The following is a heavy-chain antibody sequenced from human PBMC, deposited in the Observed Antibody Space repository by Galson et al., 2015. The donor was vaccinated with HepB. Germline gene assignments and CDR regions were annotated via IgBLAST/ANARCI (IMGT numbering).Heavy chain of an antibody. D-gene: IGHD6-13*01. CDR1: GGSISSYY. CDR2: IYYSGST. CDR3: ARELYSSSWYVDY. Sequence: ETLSLTCTVSGGSISSYYWSWIRQPPGKGLEWIGYIYYSGSTNYNPSLKSRVTISVDTSKNQFSLKLSSVTAADTAVYYCARELYSSSWYVDYRGQGTLVTVSS. J-gene: IGHJ4*02. V-gene: IGHV4-59*01.